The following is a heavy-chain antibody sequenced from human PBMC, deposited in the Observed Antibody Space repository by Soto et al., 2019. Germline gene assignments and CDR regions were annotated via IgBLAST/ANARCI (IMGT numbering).Heavy chain of an antibody. D-gene: IGHD5-18*01. CDR1: GGSISSGDYY. CDR2: IYYSGST. V-gene: IGHV4-30-4*01. J-gene: IGHJ4*02. Sequence: SETLSLTCTFSGGSISSGDYYWSWIRQPPGKGLEWIGYIYYSGSTYYNPSLKSRVTISVDTSKNQFSLKLSSVTAADTAVYYCARLGGYRYGSDYWGQGTLVTVAS. CDR3: ARLGGYRYGSDY.